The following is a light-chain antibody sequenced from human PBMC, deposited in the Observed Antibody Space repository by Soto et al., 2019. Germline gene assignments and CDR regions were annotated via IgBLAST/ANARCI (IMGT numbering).Light chain of an antibody. Sequence: DIQMTQSPSSLSASVGDRVTITCRASQTISTYLNWYQQKPGKAPRLLIYDASSLLSGVPSRFSGSASGTDFTLTIASLQPEDFSTYYCQQSDSTPYTFGQGTKVEI. CDR2: DAS. CDR1: QTISTY. J-gene: IGKJ2*01. V-gene: IGKV1-39*01. CDR3: QQSDSTPYT.